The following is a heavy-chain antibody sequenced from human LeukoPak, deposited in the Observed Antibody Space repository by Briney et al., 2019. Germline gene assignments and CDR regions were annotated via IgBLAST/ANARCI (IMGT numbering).Heavy chain of an antibody. V-gene: IGHV4-59*01. CDR2: IYHSGST. CDR1: GGSISSYY. Sequence: SETLSLTCTVSGGSISSYYWSWIRQPPGKGLEWIGYIYHSGSTNYNPSLKSRVTISVDTSKNQFSLKLSSVTAADTAVYYCARKALNRFDPWGQGTLVTASS. J-gene: IGHJ5*02. D-gene: IGHD3-16*02. CDR3: ARKALNRFDP.